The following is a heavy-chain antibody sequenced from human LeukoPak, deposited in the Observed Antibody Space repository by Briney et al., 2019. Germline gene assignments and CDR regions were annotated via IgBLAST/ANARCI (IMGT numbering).Heavy chain of an antibody. D-gene: IGHD6-13*01. J-gene: IGHJ6*02. CDR2: KSVSGHT. CDR1: GGSISNYY. Sequence: SETLSLTCTVSGGSISNYYWNWIRQPAGKGLEWIGRKSVSGHTNYRSSLESRVTMSVDTSKNQFSLRLNSVTAADTAVYYCARLTYSTTEYYYYGFDVWGPGTTVTVSS. CDR3: ARLTYSTTEYYYYGFDV. V-gene: IGHV4-4*07.